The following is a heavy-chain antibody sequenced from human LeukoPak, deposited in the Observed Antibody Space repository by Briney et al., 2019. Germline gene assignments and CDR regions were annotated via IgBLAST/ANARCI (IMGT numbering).Heavy chain of an antibody. CDR3: ARPAKGAYFYYYMDV. Sequence: ASVKVSCKTSTYSLPTYGITWVRQAPGQGLEWMGWISSYIGNTQYAQNFQGRLSLTTDTSTNTAYLELRGLRSNDTAVYFCARPAKGAYFYYYMDVWGQGSTVTVSS. V-gene: IGHV1-18*01. J-gene: IGHJ6*03. CDR2: ISSYIGNT. CDR1: TYSLPTYG. D-gene: IGHD2-2*01.